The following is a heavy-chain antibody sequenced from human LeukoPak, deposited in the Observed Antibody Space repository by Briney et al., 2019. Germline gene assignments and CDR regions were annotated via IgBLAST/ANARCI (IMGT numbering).Heavy chain of an antibody. Sequence: PGGSLRLSCAASGFTFNTYWMAWVRQAPGKGLEWVANIKEDESAKHQADSVKGRFTISRDSARNSVYLQMSSLRGDDTAVYYCARDVGGSLDYWGQGTLVTVSS. D-gene: IGHD1-26*01. CDR2: IKEDESAK. CDR3: ARDVGGSLDY. V-gene: IGHV3-7*01. J-gene: IGHJ4*02. CDR1: GFTFNTYW.